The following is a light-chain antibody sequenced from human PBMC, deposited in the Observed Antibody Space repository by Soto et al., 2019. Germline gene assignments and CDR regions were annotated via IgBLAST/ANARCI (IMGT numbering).Light chain of an antibody. V-gene: IGKV3-20*01. CDR2: GAS. J-gene: IGKJ1*01. CDR3: QQYGSSPWT. Sequence: ETVLTKSPGTLSLSPGERATLSCRASQTIRSNYLAWYRQTPGQAPRLLIYGASNRATGIADRFSGSGSGTDFTLISSRLEPEDFALYYCQQYGSSPWTFGQGTKVEIK. CDR1: QTIRSNY.